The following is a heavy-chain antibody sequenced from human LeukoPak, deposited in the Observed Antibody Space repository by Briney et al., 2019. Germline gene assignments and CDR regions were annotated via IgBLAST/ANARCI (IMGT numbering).Heavy chain of an antibody. CDR2: ISYDGSNK. Sequence: TGGSLRLSCAASGFTFSNYPMHWVRQAPGKGLEWVAVISYDGSNKYFADSVKGRFTISRDNSKNTLYLQMNSLSAEDTAVYYCAKDRLEYYYDSSGYYFDYWGQGTLVTVSS. CDR1: GFTFSNYP. D-gene: IGHD3-22*01. CDR3: AKDRLEYYYDSSGYYFDY. V-gene: IGHV3-30*04. J-gene: IGHJ4*02.